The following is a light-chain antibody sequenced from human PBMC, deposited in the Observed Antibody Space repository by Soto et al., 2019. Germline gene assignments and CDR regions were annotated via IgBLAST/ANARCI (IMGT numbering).Light chain of an antibody. CDR1: QSVSSSY. Sequence: EIVLTQSPGTLSLSPGERATLSCRASQSVSSSYLAWYQQKPGQAPRLLIYGASSRATGIPDRFSGSGSGTDFTLTISRLEPEDFAVYYYQQYGSSPTFGGGTKVDIK. CDR3: QQYGSSPT. V-gene: IGKV3-20*01. J-gene: IGKJ4*01. CDR2: GAS.